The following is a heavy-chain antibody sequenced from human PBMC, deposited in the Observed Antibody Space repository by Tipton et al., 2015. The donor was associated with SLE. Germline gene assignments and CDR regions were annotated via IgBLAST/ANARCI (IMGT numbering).Heavy chain of an antibody. V-gene: IGHV3-23*01. J-gene: IGHJ2*01. CDR2: ISGSGGST. CDR3: ATTVDGSGWNWYFDL. D-gene: IGHD6-19*01. Sequence: GSLRLSCAASGFTFSSYAMSWVRQAPGKGLEWVSAISGSGGSTYYADSVKGRFTISRDNSKNTLYLQMNSLRAEDTAVYYCATTVDGSGWNWYFDLWGRGTLVTVSS. CDR1: GFTFSSYA.